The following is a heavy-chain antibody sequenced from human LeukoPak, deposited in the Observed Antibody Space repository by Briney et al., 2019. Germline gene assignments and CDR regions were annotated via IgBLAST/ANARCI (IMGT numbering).Heavy chain of an antibody. V-gene: IGHV3-23*01. CDR2: ITGYGAT. CDR3: AKGAAAGKVDWFDP. Sequence: GGSLRLPCAASGFTFSNFAMMWFRQAPGTGLQWVSTITGYGATFYADSVRGRFTIFRDTSMNTLFLQMNSLGAEDTAVYYCAKGAAAGKVDWFDPWGQGTLVTVSS. CDR1: GFTFSNFA. D-gene: IGHD6-13*01. J-gene: IGHJ5*02.